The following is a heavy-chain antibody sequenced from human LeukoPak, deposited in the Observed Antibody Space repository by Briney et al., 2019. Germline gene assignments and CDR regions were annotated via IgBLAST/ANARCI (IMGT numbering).Heavy chain of an antibody. D-gene: IGHD1-7*01. CDR3: ASRYNWNYDWFDP. V-gene: IGHV1-69*05. J-gene: IGHJ5*02. CDR1: GGTFSSYA. Sequence: SVKASCKASGGTFSSYAIIWVRQAPRQLLEWMGRILPIFGTANYAQKFQGRVTITTDESTSTAYMELSSLRSEHTAVYYCASRYNWNYDWFDPWGQGTLVTVSS. CDR2: ILPIFGTA.